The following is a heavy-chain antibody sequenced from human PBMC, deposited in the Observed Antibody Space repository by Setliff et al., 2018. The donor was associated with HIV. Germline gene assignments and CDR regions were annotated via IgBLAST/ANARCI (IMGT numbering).Heavy chain of an antibody. V-gene: IGHV4-39*01. Sequence: PSETLSLTCAATGVAISGSTYYWAWIRQSPGRGLQWIGSVHYTGSTYYKPSLKSRVTISVDTSKNQFSLKLTSVTAADTAVYYCARRPTSAWYPFDYWGQGNLVTVSS. D-gene: IGHD6-19*01. CDR2: VHYTGST. CDR1: GVAISGSTYY. CDR3: ARRPTSAWYPFDY. J-gene: IGHJ4*02.